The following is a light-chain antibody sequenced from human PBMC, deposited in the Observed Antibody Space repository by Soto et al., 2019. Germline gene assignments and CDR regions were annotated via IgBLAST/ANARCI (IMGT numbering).Light chain of an antibody. CDR2: SNN. J-gene: IGLJ1*01. CDR1: SSNIGHNS. V-gene: IGLV1-44*01. CDR3: GAWDDSLTGYV. Sequence: VLTQPPSASGTPGQRVAISCSGGSSNIGHNSVNWYQQLPGTAPKLLLYSNNQRPSGVPDRFSGSKSGTSASLAISGLQSEDEADYYCGAWDDSLTGYVFGTGTKVTVL.